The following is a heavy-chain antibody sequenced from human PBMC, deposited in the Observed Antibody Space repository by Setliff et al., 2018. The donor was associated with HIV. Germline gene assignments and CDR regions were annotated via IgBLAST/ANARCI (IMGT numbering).Heavy chain of an antibody. V-gene: IGHV3-23*01. J-gene: IGHJ4*02. CDR1: GFTFNTYA. D-gene: IGHD5-18*01. Sequence: GGSLRLSCAASGFTFNTYAMSWVRQAPGKGLEWVSVISGSGGSTYYADSVKGRFTISRDNSKNTLYLQMNTLRAEDTAVYYCAKSEGTGWIQLCPFDCWGQGTLVTVSS. CDR3: AKSEGTGWIQLCPFDC. CDR2: ISGSGGST.